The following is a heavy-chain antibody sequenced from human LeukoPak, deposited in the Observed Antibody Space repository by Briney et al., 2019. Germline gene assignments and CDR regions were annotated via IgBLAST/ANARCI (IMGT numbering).Heavy chain of an antibody. CDR3: ARGGAGTLRQKSAFDI. D-gene: IGHD6-13*01. V-gene: IGHV4-39*07. J-gene: IGHJ3*02. CDR1: GGSISSSSYY. Sequence: SETLSLTCTVSGGSISSSSYYWGWIRQPPGKGLEWIGSIYYSGSTYYNPSLKSRVTISVDTSKNQFSLKLSSVTAADTAVYYCARGGAGTLRQKSAFDIWGQGTMVTVSS. CDR2: IYYSGST.